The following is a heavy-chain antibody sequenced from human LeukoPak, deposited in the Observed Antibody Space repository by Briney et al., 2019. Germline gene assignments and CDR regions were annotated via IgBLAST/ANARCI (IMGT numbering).Heavy chain of an antibody. J-gene: IGHJ3*02. CDR2: IIPIFGTA. CDR1: GGTFSSYA. CDR3: AGGEEIVVVRNGDAFDI. V-gene: IGHV1-69*06. D-gene: IGHD2-21*01. Sequence: SVKVSCKASGGTFSSYAISWVRQAPGQGLEWMGGIIPIFGTANYAQKFQGRVTITADKSTSTAYMELSSLRSEDTAVYYCAGGEEIVVVRNGDAFDIWGQGTMVTVSS.